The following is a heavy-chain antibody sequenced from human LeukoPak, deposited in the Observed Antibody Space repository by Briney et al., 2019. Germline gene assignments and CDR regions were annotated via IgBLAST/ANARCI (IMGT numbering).Heavy chain of an antibody. J-gene: IGHJ4*02. D-gene: IGHD3-10*01. Sequence: SETLSLTCTVSGDSFSSYYWNWIRQPAGKGLEWIGRIYASGYTEYNPSLQTRVTMSVDTSKNEFSLKVDTVTAADTAVYFCARNHIVTGTYFDSWGQGILVTVSS. V-gene: IGHV4-4*07. CDR2: IYASGYT. CDR3: ARNHIVTGTYFDS. CDR1: GDSFSSYY.